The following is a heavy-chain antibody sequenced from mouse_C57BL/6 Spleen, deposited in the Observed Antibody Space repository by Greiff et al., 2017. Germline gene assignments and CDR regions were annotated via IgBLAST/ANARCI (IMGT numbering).Heavy chain of an antibody. CDR2: IDPSDSYT. J-gene: IGHJ4*01. V-gene: IGHV1-50*01. CDR3: ARRPSSYDYAMGY. D-gene: IGHD1-1*01. CDR1: GYTFTSYW. Sequence: QVQLQQPGAELVKPGASVKLSCKASGYTFTSYWMQWVKQRPGQGLEWIGEIDPSDSYTNYNQKFKGKATLTVDTSTSTAYMQLSSLTSEDSAVYYSARRPSSYDYAMGYWGQGTSVTVSS.